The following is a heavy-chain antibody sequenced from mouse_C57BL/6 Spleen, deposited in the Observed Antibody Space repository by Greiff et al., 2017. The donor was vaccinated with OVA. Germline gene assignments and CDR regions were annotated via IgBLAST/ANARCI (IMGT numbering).Heavy chain of an antibody. Sequence: VQLQQPGAELVRPGTSVKLSCKASGYTFTSYWMHWVKQRPGQGLEWIGVIDPSDSYTNYNQKFKGKATLTVDPSSSTAYMQLSSLTSEDSAVYYCARRYYSNYNYAMDYWGQGTSVTVSS. CDR3: ARRYYSNYNYAMDY. V-gene: IGHV1-59*01. D-gene: IGHD2-5*01. J-gene: IGHJ4*01. CDR1: GYTFTSYW. CDR2: IDPSDSYT.